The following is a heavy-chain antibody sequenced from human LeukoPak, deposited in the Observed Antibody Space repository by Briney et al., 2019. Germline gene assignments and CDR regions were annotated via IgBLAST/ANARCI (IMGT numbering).Heavy chain of an antibody. D-gene: IGHD3-9*01. CDR2: ISVTGDRT. CDR1: GFTFNRFV. J-gene: IGHJ4*02. Sequence: GGSLRLSCAASGFTFNRFVMNWVRQAPGKGLEWVSAISVTGDRTYYADPVKGRFTISRDNAKNTLYLQMNSLRAEDTAVYFCAKPLHDHDIYDSWGQGTLVTVSS. CDR3: AKPLHDHDIYDS. V-gene: IGHV3-23*01.